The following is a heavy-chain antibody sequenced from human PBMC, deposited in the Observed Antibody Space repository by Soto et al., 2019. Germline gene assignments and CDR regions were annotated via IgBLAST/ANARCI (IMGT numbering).Heavy chain of an antibody. CDR3: ARPITIFGVVNPNWFDP. J-gene: IGHJ5*02. D-gene: IGHD3-3*01. CDR1: GGSISSSSYY. Sequence: LSLTCTVSGGSISSSSYYWGWIRQPPGKGLEWIGSIYYSGSTYYNPSLKSRVTISVDTSKNQFSLKLSSVTAADTAVYYCARPITIFGVVNPNWFDPWGQGTLVTVSS. CDR2: IYYSGST. V-gene: IGHV4-39*01.